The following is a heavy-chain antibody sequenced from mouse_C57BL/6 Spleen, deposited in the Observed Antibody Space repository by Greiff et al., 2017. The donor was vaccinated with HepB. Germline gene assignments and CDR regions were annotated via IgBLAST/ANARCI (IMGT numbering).Heavy chain of an antibody. J-gene: IGHJ2*01. V-gene: IGHV1-50*01. CDR2: IDPSDSYT. Sequence: VQLQQSGAELVKPGASVKLSCKASGYTFTSYWMQWVKQRPGQGLEWIGEIDPSDSYTNYNQKFKGKATLTVDTSSSTAYMQLSSLTSEDSAVYYCARSGWLPYYFDYWGQGTTLTVSS. D-gene: IGHD2-2*01. CDR1: GYTFTSYW. CDR3: ARSGWLPYYFDY.